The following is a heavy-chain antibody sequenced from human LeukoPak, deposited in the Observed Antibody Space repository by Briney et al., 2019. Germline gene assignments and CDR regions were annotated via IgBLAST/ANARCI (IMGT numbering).Heavy chain of an antibody. Sequence: GGSLRLSCAASGFTFSNFAMHWVRQAPAKGLEWVAVISYDGSNKYYADSVKGRFTISRDNSKNTLYLQMNSLRAEDTAVYYCAKTMTTVVTTPSDFDYWGQGTLVTVSS. CDR1: GFTFSNFA. D-gene: IGHD4-23*01. J-gene: IGHJ4*02. V-gene: IGHV3-30*18. CDR2: ISYDGSNK. CDR3: AKTMTTVVTTPSDFDY.